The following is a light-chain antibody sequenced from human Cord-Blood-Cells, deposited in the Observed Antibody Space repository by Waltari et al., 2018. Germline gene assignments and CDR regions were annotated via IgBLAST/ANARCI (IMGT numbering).Light chain of an antibody. CDR1: QDISNY. CDR3: QQYDNLPLT. V-gene: IGKV1-33*01. J-gene: IGKJ4*01. Sequence: DIQMTQSPSSLSASVGERVTITCKASQDISNYLNWYQQKPGKAPKLLIYAASNLETGLPPRFSGSGSGTDFTFTIRSLQPEDIATYYCQQYDNLPLTFGGGTKVEIK. CDR2: AAS.